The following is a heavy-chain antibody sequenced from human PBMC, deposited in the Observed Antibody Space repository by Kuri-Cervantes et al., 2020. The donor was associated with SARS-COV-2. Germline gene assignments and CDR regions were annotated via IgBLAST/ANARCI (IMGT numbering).Heavy chain of an antibody. CDR1: GFTFSGSA. J-gene: IGHJ4*02. V-gene: IGHV3-23*01. CDR2: ISGSGGSI. Sequence: LSLTCAASGFTFSGSAMHWVRQAPGKGLEWVSGISGSGGSIYYADSVKGRCAISRDNSKNTLYLQMNSLRAEDTAVYYCAKAYWNYNYFDYWGQGTLVTVSS. D-gene: IGHD1-7*01. CDR3: AKAYWNYNYFDY.